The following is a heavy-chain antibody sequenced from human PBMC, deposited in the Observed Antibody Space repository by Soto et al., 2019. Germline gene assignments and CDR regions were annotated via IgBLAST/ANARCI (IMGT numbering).Heavy chain of an antibody. D-gene: IGHD6-19*01. CDR2: ISGSGGGI. Sequence: GGSLRLSCAASGFTFTNYAMTWVRQGPAMGLEWVSSISGSGGGIYYADSVKGRFSISRDNSKNTFYLQMNSLRVEDTAVYYCARPGHSSGWYYYFDFWGQGA. V-gene: IGHV3-23*01. J-gene: IGHJ4*02. CDR3: ARPGHSSGWYYYFDF. CDR1: GFTFTNYA.